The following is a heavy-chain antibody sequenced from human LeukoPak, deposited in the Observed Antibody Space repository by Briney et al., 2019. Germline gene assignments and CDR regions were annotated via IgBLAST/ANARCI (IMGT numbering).Heavy chain of an antibody. D-gene: IGHD5-24*01. CDR2: ISAYNGNT. CDR1: GYTFINYG. CDR3: ARHRATWAYDKVHGY. Sequence: GASVKVSCKXSGYTFINYGISWVRQSPGQGLEWMGWISAYNGNTNYAQKFQDRVTMTTDTSTSTAYMELRSLRSDDTAVYYCARHRATWAYDKVHGYWGQGSLVTVSS. V-gene: IGHV1-18*01. J-gene: IGHJ4*02.